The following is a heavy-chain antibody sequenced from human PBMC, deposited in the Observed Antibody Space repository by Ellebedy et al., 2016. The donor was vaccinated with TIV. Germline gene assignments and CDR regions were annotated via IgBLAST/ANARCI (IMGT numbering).Heavy chain of an antibody. J-gene: IGHJ4*02. Sequence: PGGSLRLSCAASGFTVSSNYMNWVRQAPGKGLEWVSVIYSGGDGGDTYYADSVKGRFTSSRDNSKNTLYLQMNSLRAEDTAVYYCARDAAGNGGKLDYWGQGALVTVSS. CDR3: ARDAAGNGGKLDY. CDR2: IYSGGDGGDT. CDR1: GFTVSSNY. D-gene: IGHD4-23*01. V-gene: IGHV3-53*01.